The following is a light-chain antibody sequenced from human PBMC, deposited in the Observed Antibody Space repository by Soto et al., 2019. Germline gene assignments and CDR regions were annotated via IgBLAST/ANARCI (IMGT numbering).Light chain of an antibody. V-gene: IGKV3-15*01. Sequence: EIMMTQSPATLSLSPGERATLSCRASQSVSSNLAWYQQKPGQAPRLLIYGASSRATGIPVRFSGSGSGTDFTLTISSLEPEDFAVYYCQQYSSSPLTFGGGTKVDI. CDR1: QSVSSN. CDR2: GAS. CDR3: QQYSSSPLT. J-gene: IGKJ4*01.